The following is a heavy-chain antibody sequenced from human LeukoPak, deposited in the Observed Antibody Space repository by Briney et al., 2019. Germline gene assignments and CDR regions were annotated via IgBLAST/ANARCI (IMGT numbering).Heavy chain of an antibody. D-gene: IGHD1-26*01. V-gene: IGHV4-34*01. J-gene: IGHJ6*02. CDR2: INHSGST. CDR1: GGSFSGYY. CDR3: ARGGADYYYYYYGMDV. Sequence: SETLSLTCAVYGGSFSGYYWSWIRQPPGKGLEWIGEINHSGSTNYNPSLKSRVTISVDTSKNQFSLKLSSVTAADTAVYYCARGGADYYYYYYGMDVWGQGTTVTVSS.